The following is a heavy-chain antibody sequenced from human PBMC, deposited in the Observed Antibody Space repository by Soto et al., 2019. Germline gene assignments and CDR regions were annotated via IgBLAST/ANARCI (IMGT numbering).Heavy chain of an antibody. CDR1: GGSISSYY. CDR3: ARHPDLYYFDY. V-gene: IGHV4-59*08. J-gene: IGHJ4*02. Sequence: SETLSLTCTVSGGSISSYYWSWIRQPPGKGLEWIGYIYYSGSTNYNPSLKSRVTISVDTSKNQFSLKLSSVTAADTAVYYCARHPDLYYFDYWGQGTLVTVSS. CDR2: IYYSGST.